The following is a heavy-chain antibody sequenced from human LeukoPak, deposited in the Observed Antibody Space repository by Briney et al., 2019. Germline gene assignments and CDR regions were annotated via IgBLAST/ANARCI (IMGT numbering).Heavy chain of an antibody. D-gene: IGHD3-22*01. CDR2: ITSSGGNT. J-gene: IGHJ4*02. CDR3: AKSVGYFDD. Sequence: GGSLRLSCAASGFTFSSYAMSWVRQAPGKGLEWVSRITSSGGNTRYADSVKGRFTVSRDNSKNTLYLQMNSLRDEDTAVYYCAKSVGYFDDWGQGTLVTVSS. CDR1: GFTFSSYA. V-gene: IGHV3-23*01.